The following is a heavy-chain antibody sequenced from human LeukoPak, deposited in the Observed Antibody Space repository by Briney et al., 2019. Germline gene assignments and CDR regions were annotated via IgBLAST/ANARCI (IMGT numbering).Heavy chain of an antibody. CDR2: ISAYNGNT. D-gene: IGHD1-26*01. V-gene: IGHV1-18*01. Sequence: ASVKVSCKASGYTFTSYGISWVRQAPGQGLEWMGWISAYNGNTNYAQKLQGRVTMTTDTSTSTAYMELRSLRSDDTAVYYCARRYSGSWIGYYYYYYMDVWGKGTTVTISS. CDR1: GYTFTSYG. J-gene: IGHJ6*03. CDR3: ARRYSGSWIGYYYYYYMDV.